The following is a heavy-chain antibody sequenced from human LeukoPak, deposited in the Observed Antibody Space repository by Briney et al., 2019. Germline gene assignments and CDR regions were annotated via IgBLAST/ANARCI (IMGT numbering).Heavy chain of an antibody. CDR2: INPNSGGT. V-gene: IGHV1-2*02. Sequence: GASVKVSCKASGYTFTGYYMHWVRQAPGQGLEWMEWINPNSGGTNYAQKFQGRVTMTRDTSISTAYMELSRLRSDDTAVYYCARGTYYYDSSGYYYPDYWGQGTLVTVSS. D-gene: IGHD3-22*01. J-gene: IGHJ4*02. CDR1: GYTFTGYY. CDR3: ARGTYYYDSSGYYYPDY.